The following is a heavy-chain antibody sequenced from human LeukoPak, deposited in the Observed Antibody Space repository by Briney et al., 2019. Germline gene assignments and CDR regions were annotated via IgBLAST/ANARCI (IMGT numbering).Heavy chain of an antibody. CDR3: AREVLTPLNY. D-gene: IGHD3-9*01. V-gene: IGHV3-7*01. CDR1: GFTFSNNW. CDR2: IKQDGSEK. J-gene: IGHJ4*02. Sequence: PGGSLRLSCAASGFTFSNNWVSWVRQAPGKGLEWVANIKQDGSEKYYVDSVKGRFTISRDNAKNSLYLQMNSLRAEDTAVYYCAREVLTPLNYWGQGTLVTVSS.